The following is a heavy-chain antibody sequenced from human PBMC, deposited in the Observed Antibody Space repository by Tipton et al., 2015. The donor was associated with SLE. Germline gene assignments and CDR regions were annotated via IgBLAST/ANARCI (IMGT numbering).Heavy chain of an antibody. CDR1: GGPISSYY. Sequence: TLSLTCTVSGGPISSYYWSWIRQPPGKGLEWLGYIYYSGSTNYNPSLKSRVTISVDTSKNQFSLKLSSVTAADTAVYYCARGGGSYMYPVDYWGQGTLVTVSS. D-gene: IGHD1-26*01. CDR3: ARGGGSYMYPVDY. V-gene: IGHV4-59*01. J-gene: IGHJ4*02. CDR2: IYYSGST.